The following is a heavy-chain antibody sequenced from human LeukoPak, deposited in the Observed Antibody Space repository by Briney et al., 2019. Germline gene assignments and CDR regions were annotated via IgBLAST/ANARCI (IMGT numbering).Heavy chain of an antibody. J-gene: IGHJ4*02. Sequence: GGCLRLSCAASGLTFDDYGVRWVRQARGKWMEWVLGIIWNGGSTGYADSVKGRFTISRDNAKNALYLQMNSLRAEDTALYYCARASRSRYYYFDYWGQGTLVTVSS. CDR1: GLTFDDYG. V-gene: IGHV3-20*04. CDR3: ARASRSRYYYFDY. D-gene: IGHD3-10*01. CDR2: IIWNGGST.